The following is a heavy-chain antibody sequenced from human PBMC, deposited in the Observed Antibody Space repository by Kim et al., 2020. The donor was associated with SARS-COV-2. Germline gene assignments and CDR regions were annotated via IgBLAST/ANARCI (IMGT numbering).Heavy chain of an antibody. Sequence: YSPSFQGQVTISADKSISTAYLQWSSLKASDTAMYYCARPGDGQGGYFDLWGRGTLVTVSS. J-gene: IGHJ2*01. CDR3: ARPGDGQGGYFDL. D-gene: IGHD1-26*01. V-gene: IGHV5-51*01.